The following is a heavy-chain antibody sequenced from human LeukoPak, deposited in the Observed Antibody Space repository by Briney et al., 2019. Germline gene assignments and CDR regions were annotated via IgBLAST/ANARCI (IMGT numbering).Heavy chain of an antibody. D-gene: IGHD4-23*01. CDR2: ISGSGGST. V-gene: IGHV3-23*01. CDR1: GFTFSSYA. CDR3: AKAGWSGGTYYFDY. Sequence: GGSLRLSCAASGFTFSSYAMSWVRQAPGKGLEWASAISGSGGSTYYADSVKARFTISRDNSKNTLYLQMNSLRAEDTAVYYCAKAGWSGGTYYFDYWGQGTLVTVSS. J-gene: IGHJ4*02.